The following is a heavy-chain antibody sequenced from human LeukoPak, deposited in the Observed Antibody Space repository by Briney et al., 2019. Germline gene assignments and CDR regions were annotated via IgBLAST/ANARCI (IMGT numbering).Heavy chain of an antibody. Sequence: GGSLRLSCAASGFTFSDYYMSWIRQAPGKGLEWVSYISSSGSTIYYADSVKGRFTISRDNAKNSLYLQMNSLRAEDTAVYYCARDSSPRTAYHYYGMDVWGQGTTVTVSS. CDR1: GFTFSDYY. CDR3: ARDSSPRTAYHYYGMDV. J-gene: IGHJ6*02. V-gene: IGHV3-11*01. D-gene: IGHD2-21*02. CDR2: ISSSGSTI.